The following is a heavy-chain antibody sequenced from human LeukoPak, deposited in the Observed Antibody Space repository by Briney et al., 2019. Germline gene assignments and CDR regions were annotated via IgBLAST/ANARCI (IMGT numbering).Heavy chain of an antibody. V-gene: IGHV3-23*01. CDR3: AKWIYDFWSGYDY. CDR2: ISGSGGST. D-gene: IGHD3-3*01. J-gene: IGHJ4*02. Sequence: GGSLRLSCATSGFTFSRLGMQWVRQAPGKGLEWVAVISGSGGSTYYADSVKGRFTISRDNSKNTLYLQMNSLRAEDTAVYYCAKWIYDFWSGYDYWGQGTLVTVSS. CDR1: GFTFSRLG.